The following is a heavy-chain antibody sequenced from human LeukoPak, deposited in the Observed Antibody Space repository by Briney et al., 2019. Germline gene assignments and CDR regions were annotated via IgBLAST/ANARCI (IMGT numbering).Heavy chain of an antibody. J-gene: IGHJ3*02. V-gene: IGHV3-66*01. CDR3: ATDHRNLDAFDI. D-gene: IGHD1-14*01. CDR1: GLSVSTNS. Sequence: EGSLRLSCAASGLSVSTNSISWVRQAPGKGLEWVSVIYSGDSTYYGDSVKGRFTISSDKSKNTVYLQMNSLRAEDTAVYYCATDHRNLDAFDIWGQGTMVTVSS. CDR2: IYSGDST.